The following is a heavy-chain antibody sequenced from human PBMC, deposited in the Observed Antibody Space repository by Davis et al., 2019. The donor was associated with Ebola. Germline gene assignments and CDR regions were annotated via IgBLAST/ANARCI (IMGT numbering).Heavy chain of an antibody. J-gene: IGHJ6*04. CDR1: GVTFRSNW. CDR2: INSDGSFT. Sequence: GESLKISCAASGVTFRSNWMQWVRQAPGKGLVWVSRINSDGSFTSYADSVKGRFTISRDNAKNTLYLQMNSLSGDDTAVYYCAKGGSGWPSDYSYGLGVWGKGTTVTVAS. V-gene: IGHV3-74*01. CDR3: AKGGSGWPSDYSYGLGV. D-gene: IGHD6-19*01.